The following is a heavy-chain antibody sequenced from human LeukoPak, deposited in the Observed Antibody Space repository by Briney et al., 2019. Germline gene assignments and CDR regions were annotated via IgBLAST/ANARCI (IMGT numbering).Heavy chain of an antibody. CDR2: IRSRANNYAT. CDR3: TRTPDFWSGYSD. Sequence: GGSLKLTCAASGFTFSDSNMHWVRQASGKGLEWVGRIRSRANNYATAYGASVTGRFTISRDDSKNTAYLQMNSLKTEDTAVFYCTRTPDFWSGYSDWDQGTLVTVSS. CDR1: GFTFSDSN. D-gene: IGHD3-3*01. J-gene: IGHJ4*02. V-gene: IGHV3-73*01.